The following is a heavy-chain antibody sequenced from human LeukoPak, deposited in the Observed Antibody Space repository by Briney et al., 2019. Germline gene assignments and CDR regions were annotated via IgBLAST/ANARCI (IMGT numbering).Heavy chain of an antibody. CDR2: ISSSSSYI. V-gene: IGHV3-21*01. CDR3: ARAHPSNYCSGGSCYYYGMDV. Sequence: GGTLRLSCAASGFTFSSYSMNWGRHGPGPGLEWVSSISSSSSYIYYADSLKGRFTISRDNSKNTLYLQMNSLRAEDTAVYYCARAHPSNYCSGGSCYYYGMDVWGQGTTVTVSS. CDR1: GFTFSSYS. D-gene: IGHD2-15*01. J-gene: IGHJ6*02.